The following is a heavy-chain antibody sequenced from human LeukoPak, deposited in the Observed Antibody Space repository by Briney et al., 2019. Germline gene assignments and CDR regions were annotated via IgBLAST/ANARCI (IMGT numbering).Heavy chain of an antibody. CDR2: IYYSGST. Sequence: PSETLSLTCTVSGGSIRSYYWSWIRQPPGKGLEWIGYIYYSGSTNYNPSLKGRVTISVDTSKNQFSLKLSSVTAADTAVYYCARDSSSWDDWFDPWGQGTLVTVSS. J-gene: IGHJ5*02. V-gene: IGHV4-59*01. CDR1: GGSIRSYY. D-gene: IGHD6-13*01. CDR3: ARDSSSWDDWFDP.